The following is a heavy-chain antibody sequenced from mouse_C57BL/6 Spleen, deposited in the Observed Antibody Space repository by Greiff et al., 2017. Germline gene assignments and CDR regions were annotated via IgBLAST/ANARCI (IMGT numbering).Heavy chain of an antibody. CDR2: INPSSGYT. V-gene: IGHV1-7*01. CDR3: ASPLAAVVARGDY. CDR1: GYTFTSYW. J-gene: IGHJ2*01. D-gene: IGHD1-1*01. Sequence: VQLQQSGAELAKPGASVKLSCKASGYTFTSYWMHWVKQRPGQGLEWIGYINPSSGYTKYNQKFKDKATLTADKSSSTAYMQLSSLTYEDAAVYYCASPLAAVVARGDYWGQGTTLTVSA.